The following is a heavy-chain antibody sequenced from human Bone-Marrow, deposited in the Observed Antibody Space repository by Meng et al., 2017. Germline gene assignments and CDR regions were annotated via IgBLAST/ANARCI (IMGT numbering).Heavy chain of an antibody. V-gene: IGHV4-4*02. J-gene: IGHJ4*02. Sequence: QGQLQESGQGLVKPSGTLSLTCAVSGGSISSSNWWSWVRQPPGKGLEWIGEIYHSGSTNYNPSLKSRVTMSVDKSKNQFSLKLSPVTAADTAVYYCARDSRTYYYDSSGYTFDYWGQGTLVTVSS. D-gene: IGHD3-22*01. CDR1: GGSISSSNW. CDR3: ARDSRTYYYDSSGYTFDY. CDR2: IYHSGST.